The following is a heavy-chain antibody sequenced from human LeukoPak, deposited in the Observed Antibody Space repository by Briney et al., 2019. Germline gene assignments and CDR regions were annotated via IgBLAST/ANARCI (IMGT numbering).Heavy chain of an antibody. D-gene: IGHD6-13*01. CDR1: GNYW. J-gene: IGHJ6*02. Sequence: GGSLRLSCAASGNYWMHWVRQAPGKGLVWVSHINSDGSWTSYADSVKGRFTISRDNSKNTLYPQMNSLRGEDTAVYYCARETMGSTWPYFYYGMDVWGQGTTVTVSS. CDR2: INSDGSWT. CDR3: ARETMGSTWPYFYYGMDV. V-gene: IGHV3-74*01.